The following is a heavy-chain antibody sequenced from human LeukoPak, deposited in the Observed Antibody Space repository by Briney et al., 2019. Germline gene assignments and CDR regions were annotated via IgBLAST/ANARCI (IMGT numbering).Heavy chain of an antibody. CDR2: IIPIFGTA. CDR1: GDTFSSYA. J-gene: IGHJ5*02. D-gene: IGHD3-22*01. Sequence: SVKVSCKASGDTFSSYAISWVRQAPGQGLEWMGRIIPIFGTANYAQKFQGRVTITTDESTSTAYMELSSLRSEDTAVYYCARGTYYYDSSGYYYWFDPWGQGTLVTVSS. V-gene: IGHV1-69*05. CDR3: ARGTYYYDSSGYYYWFDP.